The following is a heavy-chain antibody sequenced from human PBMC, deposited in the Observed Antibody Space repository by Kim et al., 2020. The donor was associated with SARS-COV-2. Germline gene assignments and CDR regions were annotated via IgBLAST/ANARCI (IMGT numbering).Heavy chain of an antibody. CDR1: GGSISSYY. Sequence: SETLSLTCTVSGGSISSYYWSWIRQPPGKGLEWIGYIYYSGSTNYNPSLKSRVTISVDTSKNQFSLKLSSVTAADTAVYYCARRGYDFWSGYLDYYYYY. CDR2: IYYSGST. V-gene: IGHV4-59*08. CDR3: ARRGYDFWSGYLDYYYYY. J-gene: IGHJ6*03. D-gene: IGHD3-3*01.